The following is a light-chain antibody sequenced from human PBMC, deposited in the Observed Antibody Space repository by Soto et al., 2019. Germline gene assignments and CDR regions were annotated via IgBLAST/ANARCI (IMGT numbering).Light chain of an antibody. Sequence: QSVLTQPPSVSGAPGQRVTISCAGGGSNIGARYDVHWYQQLPGTAPKLLIYGNFNRPSGVPDRFSGSKSGTSASLAITGLQAEDEADYYCQSYDSSLSGVLFGGGTKLTVL. V-gene: IGLV1-40*01. J-gene: IGLJ2*01. CDR3: QSYDSSLSGVL. CDR2: GNF. CDR1: GSNIGARYD.